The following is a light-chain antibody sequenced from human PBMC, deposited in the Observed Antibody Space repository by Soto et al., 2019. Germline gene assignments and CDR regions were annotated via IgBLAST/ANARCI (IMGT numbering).Light chain of an antibody. CDR1: TSNIGTFY. CDR2: LGD. V-gene: IGLV1-47*02. Sequence: QSVLTQPPSASSTPGQTVTLSCSGSTSNIGTFYVYWYQHLPGTAPKLLIYLGDQRASGVSDRFSGSKSGTSASLAINGLRSDDEADYYCAAWDDNLNAYVFGSGTKHTVL. CDR3: AAWDDNLNAYV. J-gene: IGLJ1*01.